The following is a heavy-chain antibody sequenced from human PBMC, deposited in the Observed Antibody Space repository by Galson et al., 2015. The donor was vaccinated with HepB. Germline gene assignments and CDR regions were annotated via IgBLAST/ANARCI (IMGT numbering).Heavy chain of an antibody. J-gene: IGHJ4*02. D-gene: IGHD4-17*01. V-gene: IGHV3-7*03. Sequence: SLRLSCAASGFPFSGYWMSWVRQAPGKGLEWVANIKEDGSEKHYVDSVKARFTISRDNAKNSLYLQMNSLRVEDTAVYYCARGWDYAGIFDGWGQGTLVTVSS. CDR2: IKEDGSEK. CDR1: GFPFSGYW. CDR3: ARGWDYAGIFDG.